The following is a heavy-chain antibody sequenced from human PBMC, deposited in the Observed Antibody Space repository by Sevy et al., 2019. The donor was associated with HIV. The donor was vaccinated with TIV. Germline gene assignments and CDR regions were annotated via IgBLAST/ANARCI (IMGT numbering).Heavy chain of an antibody. Sequence: GGSLRLSCAASGFTFSSYAMHWVRQAPGKGLEWVAVISYDGSNKYYADSVKGRFTISRDNSKNTLYLQMNSLRAEDTAVYYCARESSGWYGVGYYCMDVWGQGTTVTVSS. CDR2: ISYDGSNK. J-gene: IGHJ6*02. V-gene: IGHV3-30-3*01. CDR1: GFTFSSYA. D-gene: IGHD6-19*01. CDR3: ARESSGWYGVGYYCMDV.